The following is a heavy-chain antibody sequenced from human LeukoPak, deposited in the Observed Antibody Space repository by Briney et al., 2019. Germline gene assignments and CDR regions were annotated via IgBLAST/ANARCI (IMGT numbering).Heavy chain of an antibody. CDR1: GLSLITSGMC. V-gene: IGHV2-70*01. CDR2: IDWDDDK. CDR3: ARISAYGDYYFDY. D-gene: IGHD4-17*01. Sequence: SGPTLVNPTQTLTLTCYFSGLSLITSGMCVSWIRQPPGKALEWLALIDWDDDKYYSTSLKTRLTISKDTFKNQVVLTMTNMDPVDTATYYCARISAYGDYYFDYWGQGTLVTVSS. J-gene: IGHJ4*02.